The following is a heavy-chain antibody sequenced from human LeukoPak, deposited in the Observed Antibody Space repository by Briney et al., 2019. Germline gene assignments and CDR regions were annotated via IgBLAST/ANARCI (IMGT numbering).Heavy chain of an antibody. CDR2: INPNSGGT. V-gene: IGHV1-2*02. J-gene: IGHJ4*02. Sequence: ASVKVSCKASGYTFTGYYMHWVRQAPGQGLEWMGWINPNSGGTNYAQKFQGRVTMTRDTSISTAYMELSRLRSDDTAVYYCAGVIASAERYYDSSGSPLGSFDYWGQGTLVTVSS. CDR3: AGVIASAERYYDSSGSPLGSFDY. CDR1: GYTFTGYY. D-gene: IGHD3-22*01.